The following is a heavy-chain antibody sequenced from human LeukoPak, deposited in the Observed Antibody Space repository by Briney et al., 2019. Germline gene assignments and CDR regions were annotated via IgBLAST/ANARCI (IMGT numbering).Heavy chain of an antibody. CDR1: GFPCSSYA. J-gene: IGHJ4*02. CDR2: ISYDGSNK. CDR3: ARVGPALQYYTGGYFDY. V-gene: IGHV3-30-3*01. Sequence: GGSLRLSCAASGFPCSSYAMHWVRQAPGKGLEWVAGISYDGSNKNYADSVKGRFTISRDNSKNTLYLQMNSLRAEDMAVYYCARVGPALQYYTGGYFDYWGQGTLVTVSS. D-gene: IGHD4-11*01.